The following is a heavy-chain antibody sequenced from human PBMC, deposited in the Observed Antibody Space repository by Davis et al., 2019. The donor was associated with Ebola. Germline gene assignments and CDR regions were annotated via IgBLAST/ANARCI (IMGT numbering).Heavy chain of an antibody. V-gene: IGHV4-61*08. CDR3: ARHHGGNSGYDLDY. CDR2: IYYSGST. Sequence: MPSETLSLTCSVSGGSVSSGGYYWNWIRQPPGKGLEWIGYIYYSGSTDYSPSLRGRVTISLDTSKNQFSLRLSSVTAADTAVYYCARHHGGNSGYDLDYWGQGTLATVSS. D-gene: IGHD5-12*01. J-gene: IGHJ4*02. CDR1: GGSVSSGGYY.